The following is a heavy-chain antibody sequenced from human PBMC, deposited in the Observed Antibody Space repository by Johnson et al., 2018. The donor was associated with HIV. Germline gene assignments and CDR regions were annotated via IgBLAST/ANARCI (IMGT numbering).Heavy chain of an antibody. CDR3: TTDANWNYGQGAFDV. Sequence: VQLVESGGGVVQPGRSLRLSCAASGFTFSSYAMHWVRQAPGKGLEWVAVISYDGSNKYYADSVEGRFTISRDDSENKLYLQMKSLKTEDTAVYYCTTDANWNYGQGAFDVWGQGTTVTVSS. J-gene: IGHJ3*01. CDR2: ISYDGSNK. V-gene: IGHV3-30-3*01. D-gene: IGHD1-7*01. CDR1: GFTFSSYA.